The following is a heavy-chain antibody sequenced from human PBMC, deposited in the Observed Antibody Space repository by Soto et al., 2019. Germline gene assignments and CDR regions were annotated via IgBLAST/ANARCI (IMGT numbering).Heavy chain of an antibody. CDR1: GYIFSTYT. CDR3: ARVSFETSGYADY. CDR2: IKAANGNT. V-gene: IGHV1-3*01. Sequence: QVHLVQSGAEVKKPGASVKVSCKASGYIFSTYTMHWVRQAPGQRLEWMGWIKAANGNTKYSQNFQGRVTISRDTSASTAYLELSSLRSEDTAVYYCARVSFETSGYADYWGQGTLVTVSS. D-gene: IGHD3-22*01. J-gene: IGHJ4*02.